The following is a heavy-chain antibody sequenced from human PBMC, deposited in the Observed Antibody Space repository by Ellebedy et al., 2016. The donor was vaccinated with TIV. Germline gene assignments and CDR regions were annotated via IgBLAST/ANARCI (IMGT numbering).Heavy chain of an antibody. CDR3: ARLRHYGGDSVWFFDL. V-gene: IGHV4-59*08. Sequence: MPSETLSLTCTVSGGSISSYYWNWIRQPPGKGLEWIGYIYYSGSTNYNPSLTSRVTISVDTSKNQFSLRLTPVTAADTAVYYCARLRHYGGDSVWFFDLWGRGTLVTVSS. CDR2: IYYSGST. CDR1: GGSISSYY. D-gene: IGHD4-23*01. J-gene: IGHJ2*01.